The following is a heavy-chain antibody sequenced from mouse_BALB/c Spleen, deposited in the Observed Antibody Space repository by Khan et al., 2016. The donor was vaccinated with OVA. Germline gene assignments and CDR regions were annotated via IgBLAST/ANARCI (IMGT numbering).Heavy chain of an antibody. CDR1: GYTFTNYW. CDR2: INTSTGYT. Sequence: QVQLQQSGAELANPGASVKMSCKASGYTFTNYWMHWVKQRPGQGLEWIGYINTSTGYTAYNENFKDKATLTIDKSSSTAYMLLSSPTSEDSADYVCTRRGLFSIFDYWGQGTLVTVSS. D-gene: IGHD2-10*02. J-gene: IGHJ3*01. V-gene: IGHV1-7*01. CDR3: TRRGLFSIFDY.